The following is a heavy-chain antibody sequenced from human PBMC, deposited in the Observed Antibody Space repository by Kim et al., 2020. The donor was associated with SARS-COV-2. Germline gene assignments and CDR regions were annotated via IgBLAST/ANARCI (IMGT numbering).Heavy chain of an antibody. J-gene: IGHJ4*02. CDR2: IYYSGST. CDR1: GGSISSSSYY. D-gene: IGHD3-16*01. V-gene: IGHV4-39*01. CDR3: AWPRRGWGELGFDY. Sequence: SETLSLTCTVSGGSISSSSYYWGWIRQPPGKGLEWIGSIYYSGSTYYNPSLKSRVTISVDTSKNQFSLKLSSVTAADTAVYYCAWPRRGWGELGFDYWGQGTLVTVSS.